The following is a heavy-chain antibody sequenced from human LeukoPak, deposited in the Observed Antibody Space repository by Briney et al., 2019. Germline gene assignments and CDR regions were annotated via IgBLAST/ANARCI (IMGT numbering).Heavy chain of an antibody. D-gene: IGHD4-17*01. J-gene: IGHJ4*02. Sequence: ASVKVSCKASGGTFSSYAISWVRQAPGQGLEWMGRIIPILGIANYAQKFQGRVTITADKSTSTAYMELRSLRSDDTAVYYCARCDNGDYPFDYWGQGTLVTVSS. V-gene: IGHV1-69*04. CDR1: GGTFSSYA. CDR3: ARCDNGDYPFDY. CDR2: IIPILGIA.